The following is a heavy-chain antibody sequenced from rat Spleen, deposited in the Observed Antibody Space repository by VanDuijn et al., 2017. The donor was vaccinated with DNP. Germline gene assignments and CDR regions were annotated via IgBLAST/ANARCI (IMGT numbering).Heavy chain of an antibody. V-gene: IGHV2-19*01. CDR2: IRSGGST. D-gene: IGHD5-1*01. J-gene: IGHJ1*01. CDR1: GFSLTDYS. CDR3: TRDNLEWYFDF. Sequence: QVQLKESGPGLVQPSQTLSLTCSVSGFSLTDYSVHWVRQPPGKGLEWMGRIRSGGSTDYNSALKSRLSISRDTSKSQVFLKMNSLQTEDTAIYFCTRDNLEWYFDFWGPGTMVTVSS.